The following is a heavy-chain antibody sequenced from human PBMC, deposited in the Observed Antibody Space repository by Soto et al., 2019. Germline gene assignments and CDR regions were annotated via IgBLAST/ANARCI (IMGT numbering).Heavy chain of an antibody. CDR3: ARGPREWLRRDPFDY. CDR1: GGSFSGYY. D-gene: IGHD5-12*01. CDR2: INHSGRT. J-gene: IGHJ4*02. V-gene: IGHV4-34*01. Sequence: SETLSLTCAVYGGSFSGYYLSWIRQPPGKGLEWIGEINHSGRTTYTPTLKSRVTISVETSKNQFSLKLSSVTAAATAVYYCARGPREWLRRDPFDYWGQGTLVTVSS.